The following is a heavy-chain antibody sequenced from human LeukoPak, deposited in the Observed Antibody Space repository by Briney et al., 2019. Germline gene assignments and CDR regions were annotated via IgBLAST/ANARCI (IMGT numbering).Heavy chain of an antibody. CDR2: IIPIFGTA. CDR3: ASLALYPYYYYYYMDV. D-gene: IGHD2-2*02. CDR1: GGTFSSYA. Sequence: GASVKVSCKASGGTFSSYAISWVRQAPGQGLEWMGGIIPIFGTANYAQKFQGRVTITADESTSTAYMELSSLRSEDTAVYYCASLALYPYYYYYYMDVWGKGTTVTVSS. V-gene: IGHV1-69*13. J-gene: IGHJ6*03.